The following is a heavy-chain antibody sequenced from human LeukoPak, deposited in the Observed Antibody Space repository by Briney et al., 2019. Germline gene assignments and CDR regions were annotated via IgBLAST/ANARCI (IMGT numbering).Heavy chain of an antibody. CDR3: ARARISGDAFDI. V-gene: IGHV3-11*04. Sequence: GGSLRLSCAASGFTFSDFYMSWIRQAPGKGLEWLSYISSSGRTIYYADSVKGRFTISRDNAKNSLYLQMNSLRAEDTAVYYCARARISGDAFDIWGQGTMVTVSS. J-gene: IGHJ3*02. CDR2: ISSSGRTI. CDR1: GFTFSDFY. D-gene: IGHD5-12*01.